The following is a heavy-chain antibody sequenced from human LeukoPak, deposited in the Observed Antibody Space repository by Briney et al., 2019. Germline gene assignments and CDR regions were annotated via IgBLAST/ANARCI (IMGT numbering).Heavy chain of an antibody. CDR3: ARDTPVPTIIPGV. J-gene: IGHJ4*02. CDR1: GFTFSTYT. Sequence: PGGSLRLSCVASGFTFSTYTMVWVRQAPGKGLERLGCIGAISTMLHYADSVKGRFTISRDDAKNSLYLQMNSLRHDDTAVYYCARDTPVPTIIPGVWGQGTLVAVSS. D-gene: IGHD2-2*01. CDR2: IGAISTML. V-gene: IGHV3-48*02.